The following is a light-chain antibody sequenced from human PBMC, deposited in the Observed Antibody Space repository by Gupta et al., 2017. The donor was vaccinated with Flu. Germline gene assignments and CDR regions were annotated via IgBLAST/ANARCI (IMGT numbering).Light chain of an antibody. CDR2: EVN. Sequence: QSALAQPASVSGSPGQSITISCTGTSSDVGAYKYVSWYQQHPGKAPKLMIYEVNTRPSVVSNRFSGSKSGNTASLTISGLQTEDEADYYCSSYTASSTPFVFGAGTKVTVL. V-gene: IGLV2-14*01. CDR3: SSYTASSTPFV. J-gene: IGLJ1*01. CDR1: SSDVGAYKY.